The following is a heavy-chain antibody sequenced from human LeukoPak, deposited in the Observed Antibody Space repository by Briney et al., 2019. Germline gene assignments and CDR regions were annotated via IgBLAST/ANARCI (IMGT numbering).Heavy chain of an antibody. D-gene: IGHD2/OR15-2a*01. Sequence: QTGGSLRLSCAASGFIVSSNYMSWVRQAPGEGLEWVSVIYSGGSTYYADSVKGRFTISRDNSKNTLYLQMNSLRAEDTAVYYCARDVIGYLDIWGQGTMVTVSS. CDR1: GFIVSSNY. V-gene: IGHV3-53*01. CDR3: ARDVIGYLDI. CDR2: IYSGGST. J-gene: IGHJ3*02.